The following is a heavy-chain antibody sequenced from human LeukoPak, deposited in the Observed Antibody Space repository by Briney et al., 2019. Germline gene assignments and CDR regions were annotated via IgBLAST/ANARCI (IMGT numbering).Heavy chain of an antibody. D-gene: IGHD3-3*01. J-gene: IGHJ4*02. CDR2: ISGSGGST. V-gene: IGHV3-23*01. CDR1: GFTFSSYA. Sequence: GGSLRLSCAASGFTFSSYAMSWVRQAPGKGLEWVSAISGSGGSTYYADSVKGRFTISRDNPKNTLYLQMNSLRAEDTAVYYCAKILRVSRGKYDFWSSPKGYFDYWGQGTLVTVSS. CDR3: AKILRVSRGKYDFWSSPKGYFDY.